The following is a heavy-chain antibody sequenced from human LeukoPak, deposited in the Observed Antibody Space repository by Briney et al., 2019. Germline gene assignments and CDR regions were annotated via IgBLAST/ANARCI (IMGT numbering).Heavy chain of an antibody. CDR3: AREYSSYFDY. V-gene: IGHV4-34*01. Sequence: PSETLSLTCAVYGGSFSGYYWSWIRQPPGKGLEWIGEINHSGSTNYNPSLKSRVTISVDTSKNQFSLKLSSVTAADTAVYYCAREYSSYFDYWGQGTLVTVSS. J-gene: IGHJ4*02. CDR1: GGSFSGYY. CDR2: INHSGST. D-gene: IGHD6-6*01.